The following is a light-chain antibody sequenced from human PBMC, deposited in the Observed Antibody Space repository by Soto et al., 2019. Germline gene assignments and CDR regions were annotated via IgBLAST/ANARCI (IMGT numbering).Light chain of an antibody. CDR3: QTWGSGIVV. V-gene: IGLV4-69*01. J-gene: IGLJ2*01. CDR1: SAHSNYA. Sequence: QSVLTQSPSSSASLGASVKLTCTLSSAHSNYAIAWHQQQSEKGPRYLMKLNSDGSHSKGDGIPDRFSGSSSGAERYLTISSLQSEDEADYYCQTWGSGIVVFGGGTTLTVL. CDR2: LNSDGSH.